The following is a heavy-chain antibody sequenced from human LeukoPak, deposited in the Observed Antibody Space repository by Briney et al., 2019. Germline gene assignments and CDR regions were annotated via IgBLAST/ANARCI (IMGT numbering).Heavy chain of an antibody. D-gene: IGHD2-15*01. J-gene: IGHJ4*02. CDR1: GFTFSSYG. CDR2: ISYDGSNK. CDR3: ATDRHSGYCSGGSCYPDC. V-gene: IGHV3-30*03. Sequence: AGSLTLSCAASGFTFSSYGMHWVRQAPGKGLEWVAVISYDGSNKYYADSVKRRFTISRDKSKNTPYLQMNRLRAEETSVYYCATDRHSGYCSGGSCYPDCWGQGTLVTVSS.